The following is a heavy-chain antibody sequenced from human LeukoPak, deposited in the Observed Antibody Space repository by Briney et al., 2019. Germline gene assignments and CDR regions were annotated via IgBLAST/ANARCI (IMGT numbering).Heavy chain of an antibody. J-gene: IGHJ3*02. CDR2: IYHSGST. V-gene: IGHV4-30-2*01. CDR3: ARGGAFDI. Sequence: SETLSLTCAVSGGSISGGGYSWSWIRQPPGKGLEWIGYIYHSGSTYYNPSLKSRVTISVDRSKNQFSLKLSSVTAADTAVYYCARGGAFDIWGQGTMVTVSS. CDR1: GGSISGGGYS.